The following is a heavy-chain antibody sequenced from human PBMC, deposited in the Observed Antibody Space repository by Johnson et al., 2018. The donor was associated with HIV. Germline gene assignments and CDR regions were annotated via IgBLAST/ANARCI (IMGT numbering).Heavy chain of an antibody. CDR2: LRFDGSNE. CDR1: RFTFSDFG. V-gene: IGHV3-30*02. D-gene: IGHD6-19*01. Sequence: QVQLVESGGGVVQPGRSLRLSCAASRFTFSDFGMHWVRQSPGRGLEWVAFLRFDGSNEYYADSVKGRFTISRDNSKNTLYIQMNSLTSEDTAVYYCAKDRATGWQNDAFDMWGLGTMVTVSS. J-gene: IGHJ3*02. CDR3: AKDRATGWQNDAFDM.